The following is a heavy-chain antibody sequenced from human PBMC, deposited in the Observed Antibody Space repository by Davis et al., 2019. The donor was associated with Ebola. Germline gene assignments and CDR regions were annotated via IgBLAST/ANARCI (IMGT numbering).Heavy chain of an antibody. CDR2: IYYSGST. D-gene: IGHD1-1*01. CDR1: GGSITNYY. V-gene: IGHV4-59*01. J-gene: IGHJ4*02. Sequence: MPSETLSLTCTVSGGSITNYYWTWIRQPPGKGLEWIGYIYYSGSTNYNPSLKSRVTISVDTSKNQFSLNLSSVTAADTAVYYCARQGSQAGTTDYWGQGTLVTVSS. CDR3: ARQGSQAGTTDY.